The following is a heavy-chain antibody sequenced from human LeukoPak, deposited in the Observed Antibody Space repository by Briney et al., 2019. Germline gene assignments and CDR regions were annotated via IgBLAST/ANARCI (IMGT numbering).Heavy chain of an antibody. D-gene: IGHD3-3*01. V-gene: IGHV3-30*04. CDR3: ATSIRRITISS. J-gene: IGHJ4*02. CDR2: ISYNGSHQ. CDR1: GFTFSTYA. Sequence: GGSLRLSCAASGFTFSTYAMHWVRQAPGKGLEWLTVISYNGSHQYYSDSVRGRFTISRDNSRNSVFLQINRLRPEDTAVYYCATSIRRITISSWGEGTLVTVSS.